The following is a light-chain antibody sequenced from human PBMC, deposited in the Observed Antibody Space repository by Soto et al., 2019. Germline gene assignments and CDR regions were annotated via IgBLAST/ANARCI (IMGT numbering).Light chain of an antibody. CDR1: HSITSNF. J-gene: IGKJ2*01. CDR2: GAS. Sequence: EIVLTQSPGTLSLSPGERATLSCRASHSITSNFLAWYQQKPGQAPRLLIYGASTRAAGVPDRFSGSGSGPDFTLTITRLEPEDVGVYYCQQYGRSPPLYSFGQGTKLGVK. V-gene: IGKV3-20*01. CDR3: QQYGRSPPLYS.